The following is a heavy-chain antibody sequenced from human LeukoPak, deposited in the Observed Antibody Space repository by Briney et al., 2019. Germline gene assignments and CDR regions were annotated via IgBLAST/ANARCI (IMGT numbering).Heavy chain of an antibody. J-gene: IGHJ4*02. CDR3: ARNRGATGFYWVDY. CDR1: GFPLSNYA. D-gene: IGHD3-9*01. Sequence: GGPLRLSCAAAGFPLSNYAMHWVRRAPGKGLEWVAVVSYDGTNDYYTDSVTGRFTISRDNSKNTLFLQMNSLRVEDTAVYFCARNRGATGFYWVDYWGQGTLVSVSS. V-gene: IGHV3-30-3*01. CDR2: VSYDGTND.